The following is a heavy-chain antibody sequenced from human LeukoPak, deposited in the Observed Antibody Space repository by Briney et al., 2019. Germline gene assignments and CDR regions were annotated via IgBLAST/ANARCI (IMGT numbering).Heavy chain of an antibody. CDR3: ARDRGIAAAGSTYNWFDP. CDR2: IYTSGST. D-gene: IGHD6-13*01. Sequence: PSETLSLTCAVPGGSISSYYWSWIRQPAGKGLEWIGRIYTSGSTNYNPSLKSRVTISVDTSKNQFSLKLSTVTAADTAVYYCARDRGIAAAGSTYNWFDPWGQGTLVTVSS. CDR1: GGSISSYY. V-gene: IGHV4-4*07. J-gene: IGHJ5*02.